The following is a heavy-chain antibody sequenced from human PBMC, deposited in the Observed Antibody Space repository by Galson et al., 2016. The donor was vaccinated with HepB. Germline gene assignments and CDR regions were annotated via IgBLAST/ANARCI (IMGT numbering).Heavy chain of an antibody. CDR1: GFTLDNFA. J-gene: IGHJ4*02. CDR3: AKGLGYSYNTFDY. Sequence: LRLSCAASGFTLDNFAMHWVRQVPRKGLEWVSGINWNSGSIGYADSVKGRFTISRDNAKKSLYLQMNSLRAEDTALYYCAKGLGYSYNTFDYWGQGTLVTVSS. V-gene: IGHV3-9*01. D-gene: IGHD5-18*01. CDR2: INWNSGSI.